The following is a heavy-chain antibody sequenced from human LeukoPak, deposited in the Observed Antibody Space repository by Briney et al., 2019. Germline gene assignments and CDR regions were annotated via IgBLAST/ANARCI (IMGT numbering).Heavy chain of an antibody. CDR1: GFTFTTYW. D-gene: IGHD5-18*01. CDR3: AKDPKRYSYGSSLDY. CDR2: IKQDGTEK. J-gene: IGHJ4*02. V-gene: IGHV3-7*03. Sequence: GESLRLSCAASGFTFTTYWMGWVRQAPGKGLEWVANIKQDGTEKYYVDSVKGRFTISRDNSKNTLYLQMNSLRAEDTAVYYCAKDPKRYSYGSSLDYWGQGTLVTVSS.